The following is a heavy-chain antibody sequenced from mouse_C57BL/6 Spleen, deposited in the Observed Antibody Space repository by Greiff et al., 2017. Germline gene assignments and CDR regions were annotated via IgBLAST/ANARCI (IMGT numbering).Heavy chain of an antibody. D-gene: IGHD1-1*01. CDR1: GYTFTEYT. J-gene: IGHJ4*01. Sequence: VKLQESGAELVKPGASVKLSCTASGYTFTEYTIHWVKQRSGQGLEWIGWFYPGSGSIKYNEKFKDKATLTADKSSSTVYMELSRLTSEDSAVYFCARHEFTTVVESHAMGYWGQGTSVTGSS. CDR2: FYPGSGSI. CDR3: ARHEFTTVVESHAMGY. V-gene: IGHV1-62-2*01.